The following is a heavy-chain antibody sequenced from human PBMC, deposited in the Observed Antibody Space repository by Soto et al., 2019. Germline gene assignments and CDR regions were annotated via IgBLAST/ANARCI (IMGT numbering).Heavy chain of an antibody. D-gene: IGHD6-13*01. CDR3: ARALLAAAGTNYYGMDV. V-gene: IGHV1-69*13. CDR1: AGTFSSYA. CDR2: IIPIFGTA. Sequence: SVKVSCKASAGTFSSYAISWVRQAPGQGLEWMGGIIPIFGTANYAQKFQGRVTITADESTSTAYMELSSLRSEDTAVYYCARALLAAAGTNYYGMDVGGQGTTVSVS. J-gene: IGHJ6*02.